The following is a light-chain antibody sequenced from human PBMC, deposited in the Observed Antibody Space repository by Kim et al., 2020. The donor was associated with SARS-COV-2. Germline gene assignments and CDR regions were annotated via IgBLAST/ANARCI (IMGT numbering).Light chain of an antibody. J-gene: IGKJ4*01. Sequence: ATIKCKSSRDLVYSPTNKFYLAWYQQKPGQPPKLLISWASNREYGVPERFSGSGSGTDYTLTISSLQAEDVAVYYCQQYWSSFFTFGGGTKVDIK. CDR2: WAS. CDR3: QQYWSSFFT. CDR1: RDLVYSPTNKFY. V-gene: IGKV4-1*01.